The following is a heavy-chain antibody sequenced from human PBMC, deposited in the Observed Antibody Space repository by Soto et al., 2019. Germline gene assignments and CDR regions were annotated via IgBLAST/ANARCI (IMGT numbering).Heavy chain of an antibody. CDR2: ISGSGGST. CDR1: GFTFSSYA. CDR3: AKDRGSGDYIRYFDL. D-gene: IGHD4-17*01. J-gene: IGHJ2*01. Sequence: EVQLLESGGGLVQPGGSLRLSCAASGFTFSSYAMSWVRQAPGKGLEWVSAISGSGGSTYYADSVKGRFTISRDNSKNTLYLQMNSVRAEDTAVYYCAKDRGSGDYIRYFDLWGRGTLVTVSS. V-gene: IGHV3-23*01.